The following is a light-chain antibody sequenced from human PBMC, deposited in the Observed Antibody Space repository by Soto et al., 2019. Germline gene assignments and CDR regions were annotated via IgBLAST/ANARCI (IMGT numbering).Light chain of an antibody. J-gene: IGKJ1*01. Sequence: DIQMTQSPSSLSASVGDKVTITCRESQSISSYLNWYQQRPWKAPQLLIYAASTLQSGVPSRFSGSGSGTDFTLTISSLQPEDFATYYCQQSYITPPWTFGQGTKVDIK. CDR2: AAS. CDR3: QQSYITPPWT. V-gene: IGKV1-39*01. CDR1: QSISSY.